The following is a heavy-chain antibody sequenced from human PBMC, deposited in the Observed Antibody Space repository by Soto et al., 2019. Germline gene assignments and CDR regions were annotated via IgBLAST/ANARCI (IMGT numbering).Heavy chain of an antibody. J-gene: IGHJ6*02. CDR1: GFSLSTSGVG. Sequence: QITLKESGPTLVKPTQTLTLTCTFSGFSLSTSGVGVGWIRQPPGKALEWLALIYWDDDKRYSPSLKRRLTIPKNTTKNQVVLTMTNMDPVDTAPDYCSHNSIRPRPFYYAMDVWGQGTTVTVSS. D-gene: IGHD3-9*01. V-gene: IGHV2-5*02. CDR2: IYWDDDK. CDR3: SHNSIRPRPFYYAMDV.